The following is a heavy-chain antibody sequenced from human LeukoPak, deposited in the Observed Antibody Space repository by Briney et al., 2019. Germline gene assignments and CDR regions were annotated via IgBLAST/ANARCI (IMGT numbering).Heavy chain of an antibody. V-gene: IGHV3-30*04. CDR2: ISYDGSNK. CDR3: ARARSSYGYGDAFDI. Sequence: GGSLRLSCAASGFTFSSYAMHRVRQAPGKGLEWVALISYDGSNKYYADSVKGRFTISRDNSKNTLYLQMNSLRAEDTAVYYCARARSSYGYGDAFDIWGQGTMVTVSS. J-gene: IGHJ3*02. CDR1: GFTFSSYA. D-gene: IGHD5-18*01.